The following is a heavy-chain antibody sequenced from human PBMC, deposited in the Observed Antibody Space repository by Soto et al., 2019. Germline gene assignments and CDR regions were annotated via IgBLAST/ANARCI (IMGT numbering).Heavy chain of an antibody. CDR1: GYTFTSYY. Sequence: ASVKVSCKASGYTFTSYYMHWVRQAPGQGLEWMGIINPSGGSTSYAQKFQGRVTMTRDTSTSTVYMELSSLRSEDTAVYYCAIRPYRSGSEGRTFDPWGQGTLVTVSS. CDR2: INPSGGST. J-gene: IGHJ5*02. V-gene: IGHV1-46*01. CDR3: AIRPYRSGSEGRTFDP. D-gene: IGHD6-19*01.